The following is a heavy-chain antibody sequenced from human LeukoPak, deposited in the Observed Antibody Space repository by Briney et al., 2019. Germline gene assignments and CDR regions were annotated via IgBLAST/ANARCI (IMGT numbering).Heavy chain of an antibody. V-gene: IGHV3-30*04. CDR2: ISYDGSNK. D-gene: IGHD6-25*01. J-gene: IGHJ6*02. CDR3: ARDLEAARGMDV. CDR1: GFTFSSYA. Sequence: GGSLRLSCAASGFTFSSYAMHWVRQAPGKGLEWVAVISYDGSNKYYADSVKGRFTISRDNSKNTLHLQMNSLRAEDTAVYYCARDLEAARGMDVWGQGTTVTVSS.